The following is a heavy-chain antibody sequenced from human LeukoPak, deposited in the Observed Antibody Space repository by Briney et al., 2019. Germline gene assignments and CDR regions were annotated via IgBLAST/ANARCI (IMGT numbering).Heavy chain of an antibody. V-gene: IGHV3-21*01. CDR3: ARALVVVAANDDY. Sequence: GGSLRLSCAASGFTFSSYSMNWVRQAPGEGLEWVSSISSSSSYIYYADSVKGRFTISRDNAKNSLYLQMNSLRAEDTAVYYCARALVVVAANDDYWGQGTLVTVSS. J-gene: IGHJ4*02. CDR1: GFTFSSYS. CDR2: ISSSSSYI. D-gene: IGHD2-15*01.